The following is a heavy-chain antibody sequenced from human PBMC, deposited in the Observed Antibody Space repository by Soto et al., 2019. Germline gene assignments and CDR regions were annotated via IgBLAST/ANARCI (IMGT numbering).Heavy chain of an antibody. CDR1: GFTFSRYA. D-gene: IGHD6-19*01. J-gene: IGHJ4*02. CDR2: ISGGGGRI. V-gene: IGHV3-23*01. Sequence: GGSLRLSCAASGFTFSRYAMAWVRQAPGKGLEWVSAISGGGGRINYAESVKGRFTISRDNSKNTLYLQINSLRAEDTAVYYCAKDQRVEIAVAGTLDYWGQGTLVTVSS. CDR3: AKDQRVEIAVAGTLDY.